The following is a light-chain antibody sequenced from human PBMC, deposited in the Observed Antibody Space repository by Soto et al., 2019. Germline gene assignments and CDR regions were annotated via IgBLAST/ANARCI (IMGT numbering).Light chain of an antibody. J-gene: IGKJ1*01. CDR2: AAS. CDR3: QKDYSAPWT. Sequence: DIQMTQSPTSLSAFVGDRVTITCRASQGISNYLAWYQQKPGKVPELLIYAASTLQSGVPFRFSGSRSGTDFTLTISSLQPEDVATYYCQKDYSAPWTFGQGTKVDIK. V-gene: IGKV1-27*01. CDR1: QGISNY.